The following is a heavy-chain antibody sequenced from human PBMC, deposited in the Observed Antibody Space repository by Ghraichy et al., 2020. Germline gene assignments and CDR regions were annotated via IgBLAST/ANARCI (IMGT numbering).Heavy chain of an antibody. V-gene: IGHV4-39*07. D-gene: IGHD4-11*01. CDR1: GGSISSSSYY. CDR3: ARTTTVTSFGFDP. CDR2: IYYSGST. J-gene: IGHJ5*02. Sequence: SETLSLTCTVSGGSISSSSYYWGWIRQPPGKGLEWIGSIYYSGSTYYNPSLKSRVTISVDTSKNQFSLKLSSVTAADTAVYYCARTTTVTSFGFDPWGQGTLVTVSS.